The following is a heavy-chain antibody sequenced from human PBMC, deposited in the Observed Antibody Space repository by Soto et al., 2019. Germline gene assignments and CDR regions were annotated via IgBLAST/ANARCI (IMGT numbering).Heavy chain of an antibody. CDR2: ISPYTGKT. CDR3: ARLGWELLSGRRYFDY. J-gene: IGHJ4*02. CDR1: GYTFSDFA. V-gene: IGHV1-18*04. D-gene: IGHD1-26*01. Sequence: QVLLVQSGSAVKKPGASMKVSCQTSGYTFSDFALTWVRQVPDKGLEWLGWISPYTGKTNYAQRVHDRVALTTDTSTRTAYLELRSLTYDDTAVYYCARLGWELLSGRRYFDYWGQGTLVTVSS.